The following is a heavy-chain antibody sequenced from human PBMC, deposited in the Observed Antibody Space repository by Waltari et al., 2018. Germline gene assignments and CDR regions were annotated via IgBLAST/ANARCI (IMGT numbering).Heavy chain of an antibody. CDR1: GGSISSSSYY. V-gene: IGHV4-39*01. J-gene: IGHJ3*02. Sequence: QLQLQESGPGLVKPSETLSLTCTVSGGSISSSSYYWGWIRQPPGKGLEWIGSIYYSGSTYYNPSLKSRFTISVDTSKNQFSLKLSSVTAADTAVYYCARQRKDIAAAGRSFDIWGQGTMVTISS. CDR2: IYYSGST. D-gene: IGHD6-13*01. CDR3: ARQRKDIAAAGRSFDI.